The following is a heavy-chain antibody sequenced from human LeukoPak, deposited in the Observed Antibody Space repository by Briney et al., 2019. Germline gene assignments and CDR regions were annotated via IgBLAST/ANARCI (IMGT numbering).Heavy chain of an antibody. D-gene: IGHD3-22*01. Sequence: GGSLRLSCVASGFTASSNYMRWVRQAPGKGLARVSVIYSDGSTYYADSVKGRFTISRDNSKNTLYLQMNSLRAEDTAVYYCERDDRGYYPFNWGQGTLVTVSS. CDR1: GFTASSNY. J-gene: IGHJ4*02. CDR2: IYSDGST. V-gene: IGHV3-66*01. CDR3: ERDDRGYYPFN.